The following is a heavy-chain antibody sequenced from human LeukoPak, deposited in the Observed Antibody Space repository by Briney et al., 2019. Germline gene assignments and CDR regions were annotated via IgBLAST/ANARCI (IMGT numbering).Heavy chain of an antibody. Sequence: ASVTVSCTASGYTFTSYGISWVRQAPGQGLEWMGWISAYNGNTNYAQKLQGRVTMTTDTSTSTAYMELRSLRSDDTAVYYCARDSNYYDSSGPKRNWFDPWGQGTLVTVSS. J-gene: IGHJ5*02. CDR2: ISAYNGNT. V-gene: IGHV1-18*01. CDR3: ARDSNYYDSSGPKRNWFDP. D-gene: IGHD3-22*01. CDR1: GYTFTSYG.